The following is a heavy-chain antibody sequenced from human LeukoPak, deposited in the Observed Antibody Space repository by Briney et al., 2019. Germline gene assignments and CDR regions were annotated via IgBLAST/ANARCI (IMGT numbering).Heavy chain of an antibody. CDR3: ARGPGYSSWYYDY. J-gene: IGHJ4*02. V-gene: IGHV4-59*01. CDR2: IYYSGST. Sequence: SETLSLTCTVSGGSISSYYWSWIRQPPGKGLEWIGYIYYSGSTNYNPSLKSRVTISVDTSKNQFSLKLSSVTAADTAVYYCARGPGYSSWYYDYWGQGTLVTVSS. CDR1: GGSISSYY. D-gene: IGHD6-13*01.